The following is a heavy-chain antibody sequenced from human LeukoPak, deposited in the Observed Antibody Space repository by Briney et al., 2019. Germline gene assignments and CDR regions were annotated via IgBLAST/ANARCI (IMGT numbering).Heavy chain of an antibody. D-gene: IGHD2-21*01. CDR1: GFTFSSYE. V-gene: IGHV3-48*03. CDR2: ISSSGSTI. CDR3: AALFLWTGDYYYGMDV. J-gene: IGHJ6*02. Sequence: GGSLRLSCAASGFTFSSYEMNWVRQAPGKGLEWVSYISSSGSTIYYADSVKGRFTISRDNAKNSLYLQMNSLRAEDTAVYHCAALFLWTGDYYYGMDVWGQGTTVTVSS.